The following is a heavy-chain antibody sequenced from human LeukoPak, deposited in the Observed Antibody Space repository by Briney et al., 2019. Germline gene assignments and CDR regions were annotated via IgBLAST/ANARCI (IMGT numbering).Heavy chain of an antibody. CDR1: GFTFINYG. CDR2: IWYDGSYK. V-gene: IGHV3-33*06. Sequence: PGGSLRLSCAASGFTFINYGMHWVRQALGKGLDWVAVIWYDGSYKYYADSVKGRFTISRDNSKSTLYLQMNSLRAEDTAIYYCAKVVQYTASTGTGLDYWGQGTLVTVSS. D-gene: IGHD6-13*01. J-gene: IGHJ4*02. CDR3: AKVVQYTASTGTGLDY.